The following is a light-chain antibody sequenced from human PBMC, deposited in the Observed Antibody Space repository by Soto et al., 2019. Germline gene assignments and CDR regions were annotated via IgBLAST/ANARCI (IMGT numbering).Light chain of an antibody. CDR3: QHYGSLVLT. J-gene: IGKJ4*01. CDR1: QSVSSTY. V-gene: IGKV3-20*01. Sequence: IVLTQSPGTLSLSPGERATLSCRASQSVSSTYLAWYQQKPGQAPRLLIYGASSRATGIPDRFSGSGSGTGFTLTISRLEPEDFAVYYCQHYGSLVLTFGGGTKVEIK. CDR2: GAS.